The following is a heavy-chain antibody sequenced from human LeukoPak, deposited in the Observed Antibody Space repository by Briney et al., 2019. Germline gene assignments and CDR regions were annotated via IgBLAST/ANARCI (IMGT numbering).Heavy chain of an antibody. J-gene: IGHJ4*02. Sequence: GGSLRLSCAASEFTFSDYYMSWIRQAPGKGLEWVSYISSSSSYTNYADSVKGRFTISRDNAKNSLYLQMNSLRAEDTAMYYCASAINSYGPFDYRGQGTLVTVSS. CDR2: ISSSSSYT. D-gene: IGHD5-18*01. V-gene: IGHV3-11*03. CDR3: ASAINSYGPFDY. CDR1: EFTFSDYY.